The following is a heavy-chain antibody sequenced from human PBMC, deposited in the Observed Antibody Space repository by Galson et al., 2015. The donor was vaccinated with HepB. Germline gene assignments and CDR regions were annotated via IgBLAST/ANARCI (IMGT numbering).Heavy chain of an antibody. V-gene: IGHV1-46*01. Sequence: SVKVSCKASGYTFTSYYMHWVRQAPGQGLEWMGIINPSGGSTSYAQKFQGRGTMTRDTSTSTVIMELSRLRSEDTDVYYCARDRSFTVVAATQGFDYWGQGCLVPVSS. CDR2: INPSGGST. CDR1: GYTFTSYY. D-gene: IGHD2-15*01. J-gene: IGHJ4*02. CDR3: ARDRSFTVVAATQGFDY.